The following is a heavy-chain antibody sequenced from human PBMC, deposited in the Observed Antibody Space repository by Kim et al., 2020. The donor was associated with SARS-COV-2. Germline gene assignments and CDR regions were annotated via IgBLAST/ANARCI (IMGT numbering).Heavy chain of an antibody. Sequence: ASVKVSCKASGYTFTSYGISWVRQAPGQGLEWMGWISAYNGNTNYAQKLQGRVTMTTDTSTSTAYMELRSLRSDDTAVYYCARGGVLLWFGESNKNGMDVWGQGTTVTVSS. CDR3: ARGGVLLWFGESNKNGMDV. D-gene: IGHD3-10*01. V-gene: IGHV1-18*01. CDR2: ISAYNGNT. J-gene: IGHJ6*02. CDR1: GYTFTSYG.